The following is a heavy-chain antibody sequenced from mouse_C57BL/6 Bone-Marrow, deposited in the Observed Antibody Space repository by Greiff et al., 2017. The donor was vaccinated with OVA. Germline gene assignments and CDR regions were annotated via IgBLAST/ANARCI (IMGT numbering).Heavy chain of an antibody. J-gene: IGHJ4*01. Sequence: EVKLMESGGDLVKPGGSLKLSCAASGFTFSSYGLSWVRQTPDKRLEWVATISSGGSYTYYPDSVKGRFTISRDNAKNTLYLQMSSLKSEDTAIYYCARQSLNWDAMDYWGQGTSVTVSS. V-gene: IGHV5-6*01. CDR1: GFTFSSYG. D-gene: IGHD4-1*02. CDR2: ISSGGSYT. CDR3: ARQSLNWDAMDY.